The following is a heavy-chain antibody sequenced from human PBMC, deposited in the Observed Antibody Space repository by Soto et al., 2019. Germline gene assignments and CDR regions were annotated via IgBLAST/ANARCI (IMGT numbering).Heavy chain of an antibody. CDR1: GYTFGGFY. J-gene: IGHJ3*02. V-gene: IGHV1-2*04. CDR3: AIIMTHSDSFDI. CDR2: INSNSGAT. Sequence: ASVKVSCKASGYTFGGFYIHWMRQAPGQGLECVGSINSNSGATTYAQKFQDSVAMTRDTSVSTAYMDLNRLTSDDTAIYYCAIIMTHSDSFDIWGQGTMVTVSS. D-gene: IGHD3-16*01.